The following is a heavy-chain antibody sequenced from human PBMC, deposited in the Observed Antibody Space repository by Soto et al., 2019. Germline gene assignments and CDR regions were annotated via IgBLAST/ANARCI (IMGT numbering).Heavy chain of an antibody. CDR2: IIPIFGTA. J-gene: IGHJ6*02. V-gene: IGHV1-69*06. CDR1: GGTFSSYA. CDR3: ARDKGRWLVISGYYYYGMDV. D-gene: IGHD3-22*01. Sequence: QVQLVQSGAEVKKPGSSVKVSCKASGGTFSSYAISWVRQAPGQGLEWRGGIIPIFGTANYGQKFQGRVTITADKSTSAASRELSSLRSGDMAVYYCARDKGRWLVISGYYYYGMDVCGHGTTVTVSS.